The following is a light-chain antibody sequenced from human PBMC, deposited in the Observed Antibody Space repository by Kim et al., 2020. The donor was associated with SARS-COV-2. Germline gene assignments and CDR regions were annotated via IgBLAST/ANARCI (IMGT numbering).Light chain of an antibody. J-gene: IGLJ2*01. CDR1: SSDVGGYNY. CDR3: SSYAANMGI. V-gene: IGLV2-14*03. CDR2: DVS. Sequence: PGQSITISCTGTSSDVGGYNYVSWYQQHPGKDPKLMIFDVSKRPSGVSNRFSGSKSGNTASLTISGLQAEDEADYYCSSYAANMGIFGGGTQLTVL.